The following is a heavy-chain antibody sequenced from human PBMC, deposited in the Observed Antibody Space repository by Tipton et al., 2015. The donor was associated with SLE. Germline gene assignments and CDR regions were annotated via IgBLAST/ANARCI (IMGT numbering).Heavy chain of an antibody. Sequence: QVQLVQSGAEVKKPGSSVKVSCKSSGGTFSSDAINWVRQAPGQGLEWMGGIIPISDRTNYAQRFLGRVTFTADESTSTAHMELSSLTSEDTAVYYCARAYEFWSDYYSGGSFDCWGQGTLVTVSS. D-gene: IGHD3-3*01. V-gene: IGHV1-69*01. CDR3: ARAYEFWSDYYSGGSFDC. CDR1: GGTFSSDA. CDR2: IIPISDRT. J-gene: IGHJ4*02.